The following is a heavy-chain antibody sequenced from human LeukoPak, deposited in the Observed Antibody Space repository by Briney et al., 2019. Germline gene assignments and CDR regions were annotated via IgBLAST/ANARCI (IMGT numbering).Heavy chain of an antibody. CDR1: GGSISSGSYY. CDR3: AREVDSMNYYYYYYMDV. D-gene: IGHD4-11*01. Sequence: PSQTLSLTCTVSGGSISSGSYYWSWIRQPAGKGLEWIGRIYTSGSTNHNPSLKSRVTISVDTSKNQFSLKLSSVTAADTAVYYCAREVDSMNYYYYYYMDVWGKGTTVTVSS. V-gene: IGHV4-61*02. J-gene: IGHJ6*03. CDR2: IYTSGST.